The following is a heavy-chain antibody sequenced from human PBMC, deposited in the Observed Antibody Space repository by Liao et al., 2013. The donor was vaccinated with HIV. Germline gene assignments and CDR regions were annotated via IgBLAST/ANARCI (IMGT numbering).Heavy chain of an antibody. J-gene: IGHJ4*02. CDR3: ARGGYSGYEFDY. CDR1: GDLIRRDNYY. V-gene: IGHV4-61*02. D-gene: IGHD5-12*01. CDR2: INQSGST. Sequence: QVRLQESGPGLVKPSQTLSLTCTVSGDLIRRDNYYWTWIRQPAGKGLEWIGEINQSGSTNYNPSLKSRVTISVDTSKNQFSLKLSSVTAADTAVYYCARGGYSGYEFDYWGQGTLVTVSS.